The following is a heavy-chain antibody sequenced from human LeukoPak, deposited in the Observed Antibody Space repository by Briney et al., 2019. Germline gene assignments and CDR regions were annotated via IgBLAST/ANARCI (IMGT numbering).Heavy chain of an antibody. V-gene: IGHV1-2*02. D-gene: IGHD3-16*02. CDR2: FNPNSGGT. Sequence: ASVKVSCKASGYTFTGYCMHWVRHALGQGLEWMGWFNPNSGGTNYAQKFQGRVTMTRNTSISTAYMELSRLRSDDTAVYYCARAPYVWGSYRPVDYWGQGTLVTVSS. J-gene: IGHJ4*02. CDR3: ARAPYVWGSYRPVDY. CDR1: GYTFTGYC.